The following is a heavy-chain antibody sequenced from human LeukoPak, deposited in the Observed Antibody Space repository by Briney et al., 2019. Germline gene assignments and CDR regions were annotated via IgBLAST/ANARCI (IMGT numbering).Heavy chain of an antibody. Sequence: GGSLRLSCAASGFTFSSYGMHWVRQPPGKGPEWVAYTLYDGKTKYYADSVEGRFNISRDNSKNTLYLQMNSLRAEDTAVYYCAKDQETYYYGSGSYYGAYDYWGQGTLVTVSS. CDR2: TLYDGKTK. CDR1: GFTFSSYG. J-gene: IGHJ4*02. CDR3: AKDQETYYYGSGSYYGAYDY. V-gene: IGHV3-30*18. D-gene: IGHD3-10*01.